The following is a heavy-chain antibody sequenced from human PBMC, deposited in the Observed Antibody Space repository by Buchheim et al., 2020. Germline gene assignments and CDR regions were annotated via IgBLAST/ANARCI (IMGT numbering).Heavy chain of an antibody. V-gene: IGHV3-7*01. CDR1: GFTFSSYW. CDR2: INKDGSET. J-gene: IGHJ6*02. Sequence: EVQLVESGGGLVQPGGSLRLSCAASGFTFSSYWMSWVRQAPGKGLEWVANINKDGSETYYADSVKGRFTISRDNAKNTLYLQMNSLRAEDTAVYYCARDAQRRYYYGMDVWGQGTT. CDR3: ARDAQRRYYYGMDV.